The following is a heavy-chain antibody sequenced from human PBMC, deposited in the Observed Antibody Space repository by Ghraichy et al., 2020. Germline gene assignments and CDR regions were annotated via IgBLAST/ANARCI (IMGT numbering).Heavy chain of an antibody. J-gene: IGHJ4*02. CDR2: IRTSSDI. Sequence: GGSLRLSCAASGFTFSNFALNWVRQAPGKGLEWISYIRTSSDIYYADSVKGRFTISRDNAKNSLYLQMNNLRDEDTALYYCSRDSESTGGNLIFHYWGQGTLVTVSS. D-gene: IGHD4-23*01. CDR1: GFTFSNFA. CDR3: SRDSESTGGNLIFHY. V-gene: IGHV3-48*02.